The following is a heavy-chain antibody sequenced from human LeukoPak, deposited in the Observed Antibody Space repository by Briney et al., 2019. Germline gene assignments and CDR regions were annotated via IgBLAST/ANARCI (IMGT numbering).Heavy chain of an antibody. D-gene: IGHD5-12*01. Sequence: PSETLSLTCTVSGGSISSSSYYWGWIRQPPGKGLEWIGSIYYSGSTYYNPSLKSRVTISVDTSKNQFSLKLSSVTAADTAVYYCARPRSAYDSPFDYWGQGTLVTVSS. CDR2: IYYSGST. CDR1: GGSISSSSYY. CDR3: ARPRSAYDSPFDY. V-gene: IGHV4-39*01. J-gene: IGHJ4*02.